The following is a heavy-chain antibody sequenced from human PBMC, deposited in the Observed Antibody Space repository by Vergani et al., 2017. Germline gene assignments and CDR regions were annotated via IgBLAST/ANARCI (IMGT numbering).Heavy chain of an antibody. D-gene: IGHD3-22*01. CDR1: GYSFTYYW. CDR2: IHPADSDT. V-gene: IGHV5-51*01. Sequence: EVQLVQSGAEVKKPGESLNISCQISGYSFTYYWIGWVRQMPGKRLEWMWIIHPADSDTRYSPSFQGQVTISVDKSISTAYLQRSSLRASDSAMYYCARLYGRDSSGSKYFDYWGQGTLVTVSS. CDR3: ARLYGRDSSGSKYFDY. J-gene: IGHJ4*02.